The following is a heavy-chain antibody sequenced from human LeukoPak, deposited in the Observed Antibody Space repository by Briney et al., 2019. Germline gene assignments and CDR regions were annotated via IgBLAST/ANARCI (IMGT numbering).Heavy chain of an antibody. Sequence: SQTLSLTCAVSGGSISSGGYSWNWIRQPPGKGLEWIGNIHYSGTTYYNPSLKSRVTISVDRSKNQFSLKLSSVTAADTAVYYCASTLAVAGPFDYWGQGTLVTVSS. V-gene: IGHV4-30-2*01. D-gene: IGHD6-19*01. CDR3: ASTLAVAGPFDY. CDR2: IHYSGTT. CDR1: GGSISSGGYS. J-gene: IGHJ4*02.